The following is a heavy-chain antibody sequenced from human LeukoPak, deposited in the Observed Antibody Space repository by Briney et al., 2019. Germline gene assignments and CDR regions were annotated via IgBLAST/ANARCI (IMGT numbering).Heavy chain of an antibody. V-gene: IGHV3-30*02. D-gene: IGHD4-23*01. CDR1: GFTFSSYG. Sequence: GGSLRLSCAASGFTFSSYGMHWVRQAPGKGLEWVAFIRCDGSNKYYADSVKGRFTISRDNAKNSLYLQMNSLRAEDTAVYYCARSPPGKDAFDIWGQGTMVTVSS. CDR2: IRCDGSNK. CDR3: ARSPPGKDAFDI. J-gene: IGHJ3*02.